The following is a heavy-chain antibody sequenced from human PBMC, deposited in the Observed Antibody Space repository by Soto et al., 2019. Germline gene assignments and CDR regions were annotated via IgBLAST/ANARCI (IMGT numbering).Heavy chain of an antibody. V-gene: IGHV3-30*18. CDR1: GFTFSSYG. CDR3: AKDREYSSSWNNYYYYGMDV. Sequence: GGSLRLSCAASGFTFSSYGMHWVRQAPGKGLEWVAVISYDGSNKYYADSVKGRFTISRDNSKNTLYLQMDSLRAEDTAVYYCAKDREYSSSWNNYYYYGMDVWGQGTMVTVSS. CDR2: ISYDGSNK. J-gene: IGHJ6*02. D-gene: IGHD6-13*01.